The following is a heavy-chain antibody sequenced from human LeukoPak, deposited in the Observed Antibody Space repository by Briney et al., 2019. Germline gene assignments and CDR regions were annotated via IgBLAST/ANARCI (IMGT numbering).Heavy chain of an antibody. J-gene: IGHJ4*02. CDR3: ARGRSTGYPYYFEY. CDR2: MNPNSGST. Sequence: ASVKVSCKAAGYTFTSYDINWVRPATGQGLELMGWMNPNSGSTGYAQKFQGRVTITKNTSISKAYMELSGLRSEDTAVYYCARGRSTGYPYYFEYWGQGTMVTVSS. D-gene: IGHD5-12*01. CDR1: GYTFTSYD. V-gene: IGHV1-8*03.